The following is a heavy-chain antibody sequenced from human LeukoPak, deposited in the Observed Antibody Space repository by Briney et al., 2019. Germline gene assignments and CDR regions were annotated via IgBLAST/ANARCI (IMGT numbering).Heavy chain of an antibody. D-gene: IGHD6-13*01. CDR2: INHSGST. Sequence: SETLSLTCAVYGGSFSGYYWSWIRQPPGKGLEWIGEINHSGSTNYNPSLKSRVTISVDTSKNQFSLKLSSVTAADTAVYYCARGFSSSWYYWFDPWAREPWSPSPQ. V-gene: IGHV4-34*01. CDR3: ARGFSSSWYYWFDP. J-gene: IGHJ5*02. CDR1: GGSFSGYY.